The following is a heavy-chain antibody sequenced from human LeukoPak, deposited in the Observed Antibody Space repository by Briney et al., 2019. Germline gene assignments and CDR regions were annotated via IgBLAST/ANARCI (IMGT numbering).Heavy chain of an antibody. D-gene: IGHD6-13*01. Sequence: GSLRLSCAASGFTFSSYSMNWVRQAPGKGLEWVSSISSSSSYIYYADSVKGRFTISRDNAKNSLYLQMNSLRAEDTAVYYCARAYNSYWYGGYWGQGTLVTVSS. CDR2: ISSSSSYI. J-gene: IGHJ4*02. V-gene: IGHV3-21*01. CDR3: ARAYNSYWYGGY. CDR1: GFTFSSYS.